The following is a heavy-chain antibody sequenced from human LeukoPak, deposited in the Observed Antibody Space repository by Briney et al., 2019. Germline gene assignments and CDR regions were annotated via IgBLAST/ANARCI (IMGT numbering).Heavy chain of an antibody. J-gene: IGHJ3*02. D-gene: IGHD6-19*01. CDR3: ARVRYSSGWRNSMDAFDI. CDR2: INSDGSIT. V-gene: IGHV3-74*01. Sequence: PGGSLRLSCAASGSTFSSYWMHWVRQAPGKGLVWVSRINSDGSITSYADSVKGRFTISRDNSKNTHSKNTLYLQMNSLRAEDTAVYYCARVRYSSGWRNSMDAFDIWGQGTMVTVSS. CDR1: GSTFSSYW.